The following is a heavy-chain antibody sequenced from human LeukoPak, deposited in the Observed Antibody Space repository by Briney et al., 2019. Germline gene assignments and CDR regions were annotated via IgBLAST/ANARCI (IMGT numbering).Heavy chain of an antibody. V-gene: IGHV3-21*04. Sequence: GGSLRLSCAASGFTFSSYSMNWVRQAPGKGLEWVSSISSSSSYIYYADSVKGRFTISRDNAKNSLYLQMNSLRAEDTAVYYCANVYDFEPHLDYWGQGTLVTVSS. CDR3: ANVYDFEPHLDY. J-gene: IGHJ4*02. CDR1: GFTFSSYS. CDR2: ISSSSSYI. D-gene: IGHD3/OR15-3a*01.